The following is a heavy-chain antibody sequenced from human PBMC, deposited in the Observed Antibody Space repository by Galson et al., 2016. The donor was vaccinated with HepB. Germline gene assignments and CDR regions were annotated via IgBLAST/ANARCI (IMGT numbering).Heavy chain of an antibody. J-gene: IGHJ6*02. Sequence: SLRLSCAASGFTFSNAWMSWVRQAPGKGLEWVGRIKSKSDGGTIDYAAHVRGRFTITRDDSKNFLYLQMNSLKTEVTAVYYCSTAYMVRGGVGMDVWGQGTTVSVSS. D-gene: IGHD3-10*01. CDR3: STAYMVRGGVGMDV. V-gene: IGHV3-15*01. CDR1: GFTFSNAW. CDR2: IKSKSDGGTI.